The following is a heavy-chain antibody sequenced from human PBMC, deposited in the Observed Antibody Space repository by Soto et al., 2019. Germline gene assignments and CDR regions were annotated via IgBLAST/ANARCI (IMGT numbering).Heavy chain of an antibody. D-gene: IGHD3-16*02. CDR2: ISSSSSYI. CDR1: GFTFSSYS. V-gene: IGHV3-21*01. Sequence: PGGSLRLSCAASGFTFSSYSMNWVRQAQGKGLELVLSISSSSSYIYYADSVKGRFTISRDNAKNSLYLQMNSLRAEDTAVYYCARDLSITFGGVIGSFDYWGQGTLVTVSS. CDR3: ARDLSITFGGVIGSFDY. J-gene: IGHJ4*02.